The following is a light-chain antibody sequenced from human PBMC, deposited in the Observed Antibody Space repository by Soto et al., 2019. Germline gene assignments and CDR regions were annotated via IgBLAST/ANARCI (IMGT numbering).Light chain of an antibody. J-gene: IGKJ1*01. CDR3: QQYGNSPQT. CDR2: GAS. CDR1: QSLRSTS. Sequence: EIVLTQSPRTLSLSPGERATLSCRASQSLRSTSLAWYQQKPGQAPRLLIYGASSRATGIPNRFSGSGSGTDFTLTISRLEPEDFAVYYCQQYGNSPQTFGQGTKVDIK. V-gene: IGKV3-20*01.